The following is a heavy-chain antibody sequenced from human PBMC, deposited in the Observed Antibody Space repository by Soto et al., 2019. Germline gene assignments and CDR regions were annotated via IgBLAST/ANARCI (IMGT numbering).Heavy chain of an antibody. CDR1: GFTFSDHY. J-gene: IGHJ4*02. CDR3: ATGTVGAMDY. Sequence: GGSLRLSCAASGFTFSDHYMEWVRQAPGKGLEWVGRTRNKVDSYTTEYAASVRGRFTISRDDSKTSLYLQMNSMKTEDTALYYCATGTVGAMDYWGQGTLVTVSS. V-gene: IGHV3-72*01. D-gene: IGHD1-26*01. CDR2: TRNKVDSYTT.